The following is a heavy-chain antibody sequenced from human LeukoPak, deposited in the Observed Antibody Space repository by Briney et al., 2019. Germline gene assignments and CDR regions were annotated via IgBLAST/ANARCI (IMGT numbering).Heavy chain of an antibody. CDR3: AREGVGYCSGGSCYYYYGMDV. Sequence: SETLCLTCTASGVSISSYYWSWIRQPAGKGLEWIGRIYTSGSTNYNPSLKSRVTMSVDTSKNQFSLKLSSVTAADTAVYYCAREGVGYCSGGSCYYYYGMDVWGQGTTVTVSS. CDR2: IYTSGST. CDR1: GVSISSYY. D-gene: IGHD2-15*01. V-gene: IGHV4-4*07. J-gene: IGHJ6*02.